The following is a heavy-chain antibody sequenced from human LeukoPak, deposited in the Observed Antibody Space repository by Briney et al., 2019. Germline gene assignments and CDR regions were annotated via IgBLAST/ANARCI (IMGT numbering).Heavy chain of an antibody. CDR1: GRPISRYY. CDR2: IYYSGST. J-gene: IGHJ6*03. D-gene: IGHD5-18*01. Sequence: PSEPLSLTCTVSGRPISRYYWIGIRQPTGGGRVWIGYIYYSGSTNHNPSLKRRVTISVDTSKDQFSLKLSSVTAADTAVYYCARLKLWFDYYEDVWGEGTAVTVSS. CDR3: ARLKLWFDYYEDV. V-gene: IGHV4-59*01.